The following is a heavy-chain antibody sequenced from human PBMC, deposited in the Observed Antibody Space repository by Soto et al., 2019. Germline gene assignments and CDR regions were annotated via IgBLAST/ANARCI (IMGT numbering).Heavy chain of an antibody. V-gene: IGHV1-18*01. CDR3: ARVPAWASGWYGYNWFAP. D-gene: IGHD6-19*01. Sequence: AAVKVSCEASGYTFTSYGISWVRQAPGQGLEWMGWISAYNGNTNYAQKLQGRVTMTTDTSTSTAYMELRSLRSDDTAVYYCARVPAWASGWYGYNWFAPRGQGTLVPVSS. J-gene: IGHJ5*02. CDR1: GYTFTSYG. CDR2: ISAYNGNT.